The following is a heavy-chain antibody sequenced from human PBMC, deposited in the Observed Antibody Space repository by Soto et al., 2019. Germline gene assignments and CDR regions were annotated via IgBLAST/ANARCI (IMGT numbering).Heavy chain of an antibody. V-gene: IGHV3-30*18. CDR2: MSSDGSKI. J-gene: IGHJ4*02. Sequence: QVQLVESGGGAVQPGASLRLSCVASGFDFTYYAMHWVRQAPGKGLESVAVMSSDGSKIHHTDSVKGRFTISRDNSKHTLYLQMNSLRKEDTAVYFCAKDEGVGGTLGLFDYWGQGTLVSVSS. D-gene: IGHD1-26*01. CDR3: AKDEGVGGTLGLFDY. CDR1: GFDFTYYA.